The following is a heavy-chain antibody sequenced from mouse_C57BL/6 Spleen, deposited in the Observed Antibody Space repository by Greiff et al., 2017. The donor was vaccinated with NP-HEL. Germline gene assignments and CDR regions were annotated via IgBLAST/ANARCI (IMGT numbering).Heavy chain of an antibody. V-gene: IGHV1-15*01. J-gene: IGHJ2*01. Sequence: QVQLQQSGAELVRPGASVTLSCKASGYTFTDYGMHWVKQTPVHGLEWIGAIDPETGGTAYNQKFKGKAILTADKSSSTAYMELRSLTSEDSAVYYCTRGSITTVVGYFDYWGQGTTLTVSS. CDR2: IDPETGGT. CDR1: GYTFTDYG. D-gene: IGHD1-1*01. CDR3: TRGSITTVVGYFDY.